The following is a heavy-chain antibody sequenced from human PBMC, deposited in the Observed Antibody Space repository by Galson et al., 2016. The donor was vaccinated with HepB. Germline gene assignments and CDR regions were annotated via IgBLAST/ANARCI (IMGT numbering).Heavy chain of an antibody. CDR1: GFTFVDHY. J-gene: IGHJ2*01. V-gene: IGHV3-7*03. D-gene: IGHD2/OR15-2a*01. Sequence: SLRLSCAASGFTFVDHYMTWVRQAPGKGLESVAKIRPDGSESYYVDSVKGRFTISRDNAKNSLYLQMNSLRAEDSATYYCARGGFWRFDFWGRGTLVTVSS. CDR2: IRPDGSES. CDR3: ARGGFWRFDF.